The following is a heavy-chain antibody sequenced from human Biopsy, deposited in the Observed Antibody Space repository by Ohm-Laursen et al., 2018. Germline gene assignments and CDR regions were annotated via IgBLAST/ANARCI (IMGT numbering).Heavy chain of an antibody. CDR1: GFTFSHYW. V-gene: IGHV3-7*02. D-gene: IGHD3-10*01. J-gene: IGHJ6*02. Sequence: SLRLSCAASGFTFSHYWMNWVRQAPGKGLECVAIINEDGTKTFYVDSVKGRFTISRDNAKNSLYLQMNSLRAEDTAVYYCARSRGSSGIATIYYYGMDVWGQGTTVTVSS. CDR2: INEDGTKT. CDR3: ARSRGSSGIATIYYYGMDV.